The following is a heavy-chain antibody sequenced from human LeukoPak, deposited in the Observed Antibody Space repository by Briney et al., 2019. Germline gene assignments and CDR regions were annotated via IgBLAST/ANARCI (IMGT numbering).Heavy chain of an antibody. Sequence: GGSLRLSCAASGFTFSSYSMNWVRQAPGKGLEWVSYISSSSSTIYYADSVKGRLTISRDNAKNSLYLQMNSLRAEDTAVYYCARESYRDAFDIWGQGTMVTVSS. J-gene: IGHJ3*02. V-gene: IGHV3-48*01. CDR1: GFTFSSYS. CDR2: ISSSSSTI. D-gene: IGHD2-2*02. CDR3: ARESYRDAFDI.